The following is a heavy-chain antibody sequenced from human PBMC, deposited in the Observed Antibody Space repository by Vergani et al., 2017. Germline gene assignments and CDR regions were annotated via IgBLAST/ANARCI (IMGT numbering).Heavy chain of an antibody. CDR3: ARSRPYCTSGSCPAI. V-gene: IGHV4-61*02. J-gene: IGHJ4*02. CDR2: IHTGGST. Sequence: QVQLQESGPGLLKPSQTLSLTCTVSGESIRSGSHYWSWLRPPAGKGPEWIGHIHTGGSTDLNPSFKSRVSISVDTSKSQFSLKLNSVTVADTAVYYCARSRPYCTSGSCPAIWGQGTLVTVSS. D-gene: IGHD2-15*01. CDR1: GESIRSGSHY.